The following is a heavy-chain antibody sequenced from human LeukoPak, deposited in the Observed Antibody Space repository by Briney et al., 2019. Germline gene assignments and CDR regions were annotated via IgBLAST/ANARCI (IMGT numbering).Heavy chain of an antibody. Sequence: PGGSLRLSCAASGFTFSSYVMSWVRQAPGKGLEWVSAISGSGGSTYYADSVKGRFTISRDNSKNTLYLQMNSLRAEDTAVYYCAKDKSGYYDSSGYFHYWGQGTLVTVSS. CDR2: ISGSGGST. J-gene: IGHJ4*02. V-gene: IGHV3-23*01. CDR1: GFTFSSYV. CDR3: AKDKSGYYDSSGYFHY. D-gene: IGHD3-22*01.